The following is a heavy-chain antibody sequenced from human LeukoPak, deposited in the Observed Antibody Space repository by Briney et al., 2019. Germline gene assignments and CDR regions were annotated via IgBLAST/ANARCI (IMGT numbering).Heavy chain of an antibody. D-gene: IGHD3-10*01. V-gene: IGHV1-18*01. J-gene: IGHJ4*02. CDR3: ARDLRSGESRQIRFDY. CDR2: ISAYNGNT. CDR1: GYTFTSYG. Sequence: ASVKVSCKASGYTFTSYGISWVRQAPGQGLEWMGWISAYNGNTNYAQKLQGRVTMTTDTSTSTAYMELRSLRSDDTAVYYCARDLRSGESRQIRFDYWGQGTLVTVSS.